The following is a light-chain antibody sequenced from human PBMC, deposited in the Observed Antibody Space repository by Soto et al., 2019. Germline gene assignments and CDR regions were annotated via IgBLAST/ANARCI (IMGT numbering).Light chain of an antibody. Sequence: SVLTQPRSVSGPPGQSVTISCTGTSSDVDNYNDVSWYQHHPGKAPKLMIYDVDKRPSGVPDRFSGSKSGNTASLTISGLQAEDEADYYCCSYVGSYTYVFGTGTKVTVL. CDR3: CSYVGSYTYV. V-gene: IGLV2-11*01. J-gene: IGLJ1*01. CDR2: DVD. CDR1: SSDVDNYND.